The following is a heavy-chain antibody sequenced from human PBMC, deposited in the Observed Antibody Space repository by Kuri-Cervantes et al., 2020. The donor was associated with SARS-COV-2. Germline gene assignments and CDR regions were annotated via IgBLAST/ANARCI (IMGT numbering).Heavy chain of an antibody. CDR2: INPNSGGT. CDR3: ARDGDYDILTGCGDCYSWFDP. D-gene: IGHD3-9*01. J-gene: IGHJ5*02. V-gene: IGHV1-2*04. CDR1: GYTFTGYY. Sequence: ASVKVSCKASGYTFTGYYMHWVRQAPGQGLEWMGWINPNSGGTNYAQKFQGWVTMTRDTSISTAYMELSSLRSEDTAVYYCARDGDYDILTGCGDCYSWFDPWGQGTLVTVSS.